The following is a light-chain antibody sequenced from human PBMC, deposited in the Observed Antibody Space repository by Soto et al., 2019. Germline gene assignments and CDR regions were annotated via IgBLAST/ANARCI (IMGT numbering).Light chain of an antibody. Sequence: DIVMTQSPDSLAVSLGERATINCKSSQSVLYSSNNKNYFAWYQQKPGQPPKLHIYWTSTRESGGPDRFSGSGSWTDFSLTINSLQAGDVTVYYCQQYYRNPFTFGPGTKVDIK. CDR2: WTS. CDR3: QQYYRNPFT. CDR1: QSVLYSSNNKNY. J-gene: IGKJ3*01. V-gene: IGKV4-1*01.